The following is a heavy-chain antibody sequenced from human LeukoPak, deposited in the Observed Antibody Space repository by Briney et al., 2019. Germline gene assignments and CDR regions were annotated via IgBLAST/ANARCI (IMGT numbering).Heavy chain of an antibody. CDR2: INPSGGSA. V-gene: IGHV1-46*01. CDR3: ARDNSVEDTAWWFDP. CDR1: GYTFTSYY. J-gene: IGHJ5*02. D-gene: IGHD4-23*01. Sequence: ASVKVSCKASGYTFTSYYMHWVRQAPGQGLEWMGIINPSGGSASYAQKFQGRVTMTRDMSTSTDYMELSSLRSEDTAVYYCARDNSVEDTAWWFDPWGQGTLVTVSS.